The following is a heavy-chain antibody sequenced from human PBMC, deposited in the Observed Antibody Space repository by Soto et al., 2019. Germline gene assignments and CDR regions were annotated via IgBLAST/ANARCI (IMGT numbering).Heavy chain of an antibody. V-gene: IGHV4-59*01. J-gene: IGHJ4*02. Sequence: QVQLQESGPGLVKPSETLSLTCTVSGGSISSYYWSWIRQPPGKGLEWIGYIYYSGSTNYNPSLKSRVTISVDTSKNQFSLKLSSVTAADTAVYYCAREFFHCSGCSCYAHFDYWGQGTLVTVSS. CDR2: IYYSGST. CDR1: GGSISSYY. CDR3: AREFFHCSGCSCYAHFDY. D-gene: IGHD2-15*01.